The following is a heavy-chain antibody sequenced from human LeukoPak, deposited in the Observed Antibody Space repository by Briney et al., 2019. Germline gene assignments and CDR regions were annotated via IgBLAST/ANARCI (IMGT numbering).Heavy chain of an antibody. V-gene: IGHV4-59*08. CDR3: ARHGRHLWDGDSHDYAFEL. J-gene: IGHJ3*01. Sequence: SETLSLTCSVSGDSIDSYYWSWIRQPPGKERNGCRFSHVSGNTRYSPSLRGRATVSVDTSKNQVSLKLASVTAADSAVYFCARHGRHLWDGDSHDYAFELWGQGTLVTVSS. CDR2: SHVSGNT. D-gene: IGHD1-26*01. CDR1: GDSIDSYY.